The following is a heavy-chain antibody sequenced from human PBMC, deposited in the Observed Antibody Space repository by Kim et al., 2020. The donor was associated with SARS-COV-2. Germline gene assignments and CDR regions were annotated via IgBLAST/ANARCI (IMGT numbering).Heavy chain of an antibody. CDR3: ARSIAVAGTLYWFDP. V-gene: IGHV4-59*13. J-gene: IGHJ5*02. D-gene: IGHD6-19*01. CDR1: GGSISSYY. CDR2: IYYSGST. Sequence: SETLSLTCTVSGGSISSYYWSWIRQPPGKGLEWIGYIYYSGSTNYNPSPKSRVTISVDTSKNQFSLKLSSVTAADTAVYYCARSIAVAGTLYWFDPWGQGTLVTVSS.